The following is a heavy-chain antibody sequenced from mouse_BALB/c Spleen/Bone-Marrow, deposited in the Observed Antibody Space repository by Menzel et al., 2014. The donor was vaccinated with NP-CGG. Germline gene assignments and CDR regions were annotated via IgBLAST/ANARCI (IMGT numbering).Heavy chain of an antibody. Sequence: LVESGGSLKLSCAASGFDFSRYWMSWVRQAPGKGLEWIGEINPDSSTINYTPSLKDKFIIPRDNAKNTLYLQMSKVRSEDTALYYCARRGDGYYWFAYWGQGTLVTVSA. J-gene: IGHJ3*01. CDR2: INPDSSTI. V-gene: IGHV4-1*02. CDR1: GFDFSRYW. CDR3: ARRGDGYYWFAY. D-gene: IGHD2-3*01.